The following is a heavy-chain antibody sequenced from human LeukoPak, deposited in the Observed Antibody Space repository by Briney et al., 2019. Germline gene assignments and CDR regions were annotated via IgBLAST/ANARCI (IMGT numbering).Heavy chain of an antibody. V-gene: IGHV4-59*01. CDR3: ARGKSRGSHIDY. CDR2: IFYTGST. Sequence: PSETLSLTCTVSGVSISGNYWSWIRQPPGKGLEWIGYIFYTGSTNYNPSLQSRVTILLDTSKNQFSLKLSSVSAADTAVYYCARGKSRGSHIDYWGQGTLVTVSS. J-gene: IGHJ4*02. CDR1: GVSISGNY. D-gene: IGHD1-26*01.